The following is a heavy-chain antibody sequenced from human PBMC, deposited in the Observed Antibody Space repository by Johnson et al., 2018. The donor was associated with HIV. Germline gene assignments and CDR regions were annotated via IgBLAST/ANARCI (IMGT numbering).Heavy chain of an antibody. CDR2: IRYDGSNK. CDR1: GFTFSSYG. CDR3: ATRKDILTGYDAFDI. V-gene: IGHV3-30*02. J-gene: IGHJ3*02. Sequence: VHLVESGGGVVQPGGSLRLSCAASGFTFSSYGMHWVRQAQGKGLEWVAFIRYDGSNKYYADSVKGRFTISRDNSKNTLYLQMNSLRPEDTALYYCATRKDILTGYDAFDIWGQGTMVTVSS. D-gene: IGHD3-9*01.